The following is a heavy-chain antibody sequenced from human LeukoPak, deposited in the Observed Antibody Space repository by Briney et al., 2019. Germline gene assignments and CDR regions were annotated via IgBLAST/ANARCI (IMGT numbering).Heavy chain of an antibody. CDR1: GGSISSYY. J-gene: IGHJ3*02. V-gene: IGHV4-59*01. CDR3: ARAGRWEGRPHAFDI. CDR2: IYYSGIT. D-gene: IGHD1-26*01. Sequence: SETLSLTCTVSGGSISSYYWNWIRQPPGKGLEWIWYIYYSGITNYNPSLKSRVAISVDTSKSQSSLKLSSVTAADTAVYYCARAGRWEGRPHAFDIWGQGTMVTVSS.